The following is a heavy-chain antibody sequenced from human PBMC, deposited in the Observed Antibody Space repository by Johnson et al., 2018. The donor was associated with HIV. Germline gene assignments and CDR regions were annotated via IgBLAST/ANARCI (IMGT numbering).Heavy chain of an antibody. CDR2: IKQDGSEK. CDR3: ARDWGTRGWDDAFDI. CDR1: GFTFSSYW. J-gene: IGHJ3*02. Sequence: VQLVESGGGLVQPGGSLRLSCAASGFTFSSYWMSWVRQAPGKGLEWVANIKQDGSEKYYVDSVKGRFTISRDNAKNSLYLQMNSLRAEDTAVYYWARDWGTRGWDDAFDIWGQGTMVTVSS. V-gene: IGHV3-7*01. D-gene: IGHD3-16*01.